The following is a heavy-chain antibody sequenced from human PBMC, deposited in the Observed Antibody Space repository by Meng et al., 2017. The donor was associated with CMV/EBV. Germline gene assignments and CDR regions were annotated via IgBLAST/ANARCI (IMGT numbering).Heavy chain of an antibody. CDR1: GYTFTSYG. J-gene: IGHJ4*02. CDR3: ARDAVVPADAPFHY. CDR2: ISAYNGNT. Sequence: VQAVESGAEVKKPGASVKVACKASGYTFTSYGISWVRQAPGQGLEWMGWISAYNGNTNYAQKLQGRVTMTTDTSTSTAYMELRSLRSDDTAVYYCARDAVVPADAPFHYWGQGTLVTVSS. V-gene: IGHV1-18*01. D-gene: IGHD2-2*01.